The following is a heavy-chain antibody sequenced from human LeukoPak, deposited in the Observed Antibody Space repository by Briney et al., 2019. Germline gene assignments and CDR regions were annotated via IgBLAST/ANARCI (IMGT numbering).Heavy chain of an antibody. CDR1: GYTFTGYY. CDR3: ARGLGSPEGY. CDR2: MNPNSGNT. Sequence: GASVKVSCKASGYTFTGYYMHWVRQAPGQGLEWMGWMNPNSGNTGYAQKFRGRVTMTRNSSITTAYMELSSLTSEDTAVYYCARGLGSPEGYWGQGTLVTVSS. V-gene: IGHV1-8*02. J-gene: IGHJ4*02. D-gene: IGHD6-13*01.